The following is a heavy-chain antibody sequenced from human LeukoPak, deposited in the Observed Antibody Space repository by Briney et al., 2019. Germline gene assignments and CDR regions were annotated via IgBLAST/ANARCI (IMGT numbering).Heavy chain of an antibody. D-gene: IGHD3-22*01. CDR3: ARDRPYYYDSSGPDVDAFDI. Sequence: WASVKVSCKVSGYTLTELSMHWVRQAPGKGLEWMGGFDPEDGETIYAQKFQGRVTMTEDTSTDTAYMELSSLRFEDTAVYYCARDRPYYYDSSGPDVDAFDIWGQGTMVTVSS. CDR2: FDPEDGET. CDR1: GYTLTELS. V-gene: IGHV1-24*01. J-gene: IGHJ3*02.